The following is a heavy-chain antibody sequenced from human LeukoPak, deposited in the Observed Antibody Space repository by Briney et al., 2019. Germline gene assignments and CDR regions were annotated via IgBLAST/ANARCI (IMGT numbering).Heavy chain of an antibody. CDR1: GGSISSSNW. CDR3: ARRPRRYSSGWYDY. Sequence: KSSGTLSLTCAVSGGSISSSNWWSWVRQPPGKGLEWIGEINHSGSTNYNPSLKSRVTISVDTSKNQFSLKLSSVTAADTAVYYCARRPRRYSSGWYDYWGQGTLVTVSS. V-gene: IGHV4-4*02. D-gene: IGHD6-19*01. J-gene: IGHJ4*02. CDR2: INHSGST.